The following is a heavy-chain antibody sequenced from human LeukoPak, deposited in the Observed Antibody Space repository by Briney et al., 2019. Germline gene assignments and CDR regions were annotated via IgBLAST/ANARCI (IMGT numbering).Heavy chain of an antibody. V-gene: IGHV1-18*01. CDR3: AREVVIEPAVAYYYGMDV. D-gene: IGHD1-14*01. J-gene: IGHJ6*02. CDR1: GYTFINYG. Sequence: ASVKVSCKASGYTFINYGISWVRQTPGQGLAWMGWISTYNGHTNYEEKLQGRVTMTTDTSTNTAYMELRSLRSDDTAVYYCAREVVIEPAVAYYYGMDVWGQGTTVTVSS. CDR2: ISTYNGHT.